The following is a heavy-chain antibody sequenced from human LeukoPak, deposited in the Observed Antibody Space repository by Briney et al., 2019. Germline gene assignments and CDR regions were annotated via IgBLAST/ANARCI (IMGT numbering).Heavy chain of an antibody. CDR3: ARLGYSSSWGNYYYYMDV. CDR1: GFTFSTYW. D-gene: IGHD6-13*01. J-gene: IGHJ6*03. CDR2: IKQDGSEK. Sequence: GGSLRLSCAASGFTFSTYWMSWVRQAPGKGVEWVANIKQDGSEKYYVDSVKGRFTISRDNAKNSLYLQMNSLRAEDTAVYHCARLGYSSSWGNYYYYMDVWGKGTTVTVSS. V-gene: IGHV3-7*01.